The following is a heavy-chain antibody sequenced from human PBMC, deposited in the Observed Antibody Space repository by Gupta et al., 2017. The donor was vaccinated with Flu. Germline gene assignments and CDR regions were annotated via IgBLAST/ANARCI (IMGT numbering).Heavy chain of an antibody. J-gene: IGHJ4*02. V-gene: IGHV1-18*01. Sequence: PGLEWLVWITSYNTKTNSAQRLQGGFTVPTDTSTSTAYMELRSLRADDTAVYYCARANCGGDCSSGSRYFDYLGQGTPVTVSS. D-gene: IGHD2-21*02. CDR2: ITSYNTKT. CDR3: ARANCGGDCSSGSRYFDY.